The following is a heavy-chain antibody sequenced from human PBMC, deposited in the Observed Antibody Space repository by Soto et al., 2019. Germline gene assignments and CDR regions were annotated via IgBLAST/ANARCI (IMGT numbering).Heavy chain of an antibody. V-gene: IGHV5-51*01. Sequence: GESLKISSKGSGYSFASYWIGWVRQMPGKGLEWMGIIYPGDSDTRYSPSFQGQVTISADKSISTAYLQWSSLKASDTAMYYCATHRNGYSNAFDIWGQGTMVTVSS. CDR1: GYSFASYW. J-gene: IGHJ3*02. CDR3: ATHRNGYSNAFDI. CDR2: IYPGDSDT. D-gene: IGHD5-18*01.